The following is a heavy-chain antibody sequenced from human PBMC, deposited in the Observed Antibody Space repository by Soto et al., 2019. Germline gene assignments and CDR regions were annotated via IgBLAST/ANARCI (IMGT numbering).Heavy chain of an antibody. V-gene: IGHV3-21*01. J-gene: IGHJ6*03. CDR1: GFTFSSYS. CDR3: ARDPDTENINYYYYYYMDV. Sequence: GSLRLSCAASGFTFSSYSMNWVRQAPGKGLEWVSSISSSSSYIYYADSVKGRFTISRDNAKNSLYLQMNSLRAEDTAVYYCARDPDTENINYYYYYYMDVWGKGTTVTVSS. D-gene: IGHD5-18*01. CDR2: ISSSSSYI.